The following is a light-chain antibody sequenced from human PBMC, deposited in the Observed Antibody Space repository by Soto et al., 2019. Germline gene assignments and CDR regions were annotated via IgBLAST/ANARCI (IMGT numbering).Light chain of an antibody. CDR1: SSDVGKYSY. CDR3: SSFTTSSTWV. V-gene: IGLV2-14*01. CDR2: EVS. J-gene: IGLJ3*02. Sequence: QSALTQPASVSGSPGQSIAISCTGTSSDVGKYSYVSWFQQYPGNAPKLMIYEVSNRPSGVSNRFSGSKSGNTASLTISGLQGEDEADYYCSSFTTSSTWVFGGGPKVTVL.